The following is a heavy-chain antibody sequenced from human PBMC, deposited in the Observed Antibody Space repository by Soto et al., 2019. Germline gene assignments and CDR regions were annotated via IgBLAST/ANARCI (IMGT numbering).Heavy chain of an antibody. V-gene: IGHV1-69*02. J-gene: IGHJ6*02. Sequence: QVQLVQSGAEVKKPGSSVKVSCKASGGTFSSYTISWVRQAPGQGLEWMGRIIPILGIANYAQKFQGRVTITADKSTNTAYMELSSLRSEDTAVYYCARGGGDCSGGSCYLRYYYYYGMDVWGQGTTVTVSS. CDR3: ARGGGDCSGGSCYLRYYYYYGMDV. D-gene: IGHD2-15*01. CDR1: GGTFSSYT. CDR2: IIPILGIA.